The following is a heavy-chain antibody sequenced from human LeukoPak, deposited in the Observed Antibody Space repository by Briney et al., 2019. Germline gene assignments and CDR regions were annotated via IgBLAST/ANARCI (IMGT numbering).Heavy chain of an antibody. CDR3: AKDGITGTGIDY. V-gene: IGHV3-9*01. CDR1: GFTFDDYA. D-gene: IGHD1-7*01. J-gene: IGHJ4*02. Sequence: GGSLRLSCVASGFTFDDYAMHWVRQAPGKGLEWVSGISWNSGSIGYADSVKGRFTISRDNAKNSLYLQMNSLRAEDTALYYCAKDGITGTGIDYWGQGTLVTVSS. CDR2: ISWNSGSI.